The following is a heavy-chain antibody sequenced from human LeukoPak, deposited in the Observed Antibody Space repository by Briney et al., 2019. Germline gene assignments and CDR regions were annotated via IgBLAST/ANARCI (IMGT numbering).Heavy chain of an antibody. CDR2: IYTSGSP. J-gene: IGHJ5*02. CDR3: AREEKGWFDP. Sequence: SETLSLTCTVSGGSISRGSYYWSWIRQPAGKGLEWIGRIYTSGSPNYNPSLKIRVTISVDTSKNQFSLKLSSVTAADTAVYYCAREEKGWFDPWGQGTLVTVSS. V-gene: IGHV4-61*02. CDR1: GGSISRGSYY.